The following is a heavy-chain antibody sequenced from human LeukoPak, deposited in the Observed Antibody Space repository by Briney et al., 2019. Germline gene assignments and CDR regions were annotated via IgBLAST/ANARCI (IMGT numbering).Heavy chain of an antibody. J-gene: IGHJ3*02. CDR1: GFTFSSYS. D-gene: IGHD2-2*02. CDR2: IYSGGST. Sequence: GGSLRLSCAASGFTFSSYSMNWVRQAPGKGLEWVSVIYSGGSTYYADSVKGRFTISRDNSKNTLYLQMNSLRAEDTAVYYCAVIVVVPAAISSGAFDIWGQGTMVTVSS. CDR3: AVIVVVPAAISSGAFDI. V-gene: IGHV3-53*01.